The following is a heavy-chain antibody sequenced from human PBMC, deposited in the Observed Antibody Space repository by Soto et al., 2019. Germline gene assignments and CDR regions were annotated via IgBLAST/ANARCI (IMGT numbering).Heavy chain of an antibody. D-gene: IGHD6-13*01. CDR2: ISYDESNK. J-gene: IGHJ4*02. V-gene: IGHV3-30*18. CDR3: AKGIGGQQLDRFDY. Sequence: GGSLRLSCAGSGFTFSNYGMHWVRQAPGKGLEWVAIISYDESNKYYADSVKGRFTISRDNSNNTLFLQMNSLRAEDTALYYCAKGIGGQQLDRFDYWGQGTLVTVSS. CDR1: GFTFSNYG.